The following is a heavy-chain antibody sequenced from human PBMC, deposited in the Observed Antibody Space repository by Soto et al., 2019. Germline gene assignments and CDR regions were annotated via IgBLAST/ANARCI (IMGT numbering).Heavy chain of an antibody. CDR2: IWYDGSNK. V-gene: IGHV3-33*01. Sequence: PGGSLRLSCAASGFTFSSYGMHWVRQAPGKGLEWVAVIWYDGSNKYYADSVKGRFTISRDNSKNTLYLQMNSLRAEDTAVYYCARGDPLNFVSYPYWHYYVMDFCGRGTTVTVSS. J-gene: IGHJ6*02. CDR3: ARGDPLNFVSYPYWHYYVMDF. D-gene: IGHD3-16*01. CDR1: GFTFSSYG.